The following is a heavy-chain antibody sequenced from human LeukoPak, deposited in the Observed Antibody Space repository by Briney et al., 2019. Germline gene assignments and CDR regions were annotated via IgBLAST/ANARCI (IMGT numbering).Heavy chain of an antibody. J-gene: IGHJ4*02. CDR2: VYQSGTT. Sequence: SETLSLTCTVSGFSISSGHYWGWVRQPPGAGLEWIGSVYQSGTTYYNPSLKSRVTTSVDMSKNQFSLRLRPVTAADTAVYYCSRIFIRNGYSSYFDCWGQGTLVTVSS. CDR3: SRIFIRNGYSSYFDC. CDR1: GFSISSGHY. D-gene: IGHD5-18*01. V-gene: IGHV4-38-2*02.